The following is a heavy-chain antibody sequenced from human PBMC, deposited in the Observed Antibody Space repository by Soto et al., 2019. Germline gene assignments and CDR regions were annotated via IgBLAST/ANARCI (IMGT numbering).Heavy chain of an antibody. Sequence: SETLSLTCAVYGGSFSGYYWSWIRQPPGKGLEWIGEINHSGSTNYNPSLKSRVTISVDTSKNQFSLKLSSVTAADTAVYYCARFRKAAMAPNKFDYWGQGTLVTVSS. J-gene: IGHJ4*02. D-gene: IGHD5-18*01. CDR1: GGSFSGYY. V-gene: IGHV4-34*01. CDR3: ARFRKAAMAPNKFDY. CDR2: INHSGST.